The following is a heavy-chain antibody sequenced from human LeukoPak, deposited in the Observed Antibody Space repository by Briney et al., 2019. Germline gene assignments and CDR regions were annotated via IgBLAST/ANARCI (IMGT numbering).Heavy chain of an antibody. Sequence: GASVKVSCKASGYTFTSYGISWVRQAPGQGLEWMGWISAYNGNTNYAQKLQGRVTMTADTSTSTAYMELRSLRSDDTAVYYCARAVGLLLRSRWYFDLWGRGTLVTVSS. J-gene: IGHJ2*01. CDR3: ARAVGLLLRSRWYFDL. V-gene: IGHV1-18*01. CDR1: GYTFTSYG. D-gene: IGHD2-15*01. CDR2: ISAYNGNT.